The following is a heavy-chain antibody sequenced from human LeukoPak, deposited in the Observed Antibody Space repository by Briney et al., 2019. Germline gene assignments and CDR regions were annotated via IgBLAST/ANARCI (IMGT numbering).Heavy chain of an antibody. Sequence: GGALRISCAAPGVTLPSYRKNWGRHGPGKGLGWGSSISSSSSYIYYADSVKGRFTISRDNAKNSLYLQMNSLRAEDTAVYYCARDPALVAATPYYFDYWGQGTLVTVSS. CDR2: ISSSSSYI. J-gene: IGHJ4*02. D-gene: IGHD2-15*01. CDR3: ARDPALVAATPYYFDY. V-gene: IGHV3-21*01. CDR1: GVTLPSYR.